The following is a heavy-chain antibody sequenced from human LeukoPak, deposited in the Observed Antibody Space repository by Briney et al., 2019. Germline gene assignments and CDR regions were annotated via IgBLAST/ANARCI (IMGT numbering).Heavy chain of an antibody. V-gene: IGHV3-53*01. CDR2: IYGGGNT. J-gene: IGHJ4*02. CDR3: AKLYRFGEPYFDY. CDR1: GFTVSSNY. D-gene: IGHD3-10*01. Sequence: TGGSLRLSCAASGFTVSSNYMNWVRQAPGKGLEWVSVIYGGGNTYYADSVKGRFTISRDNSKNTLYLQMNSLRAEDTAVYYCAKLYRFGEPYFDYWGQGTLVTVSS.